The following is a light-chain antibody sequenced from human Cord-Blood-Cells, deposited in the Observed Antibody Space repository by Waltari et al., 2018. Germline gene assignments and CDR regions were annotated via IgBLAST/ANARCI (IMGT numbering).Light chain of an antibody. Sequence: DMVMTQSPLSLPVSPGEPGSISCRSSQRLLHSNGYNYLDWYLQKPGQSPQLLIYLGSNRASGVPDRFRGSGSGTDFTLKISRVEAEDVGVYYCMQALQTPRTFGPGTKVDIK. CDR2: LGS. CDR1: QRLLHSNGYNY. CDR3: MQALQTPRT. V-gene: IGKV2-28*01. J-gene: IGKJ3*01.